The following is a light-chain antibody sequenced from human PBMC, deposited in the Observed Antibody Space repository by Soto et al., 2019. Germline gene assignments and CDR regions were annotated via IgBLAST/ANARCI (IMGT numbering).Light chain of an antibody. CDR3: SSYAGSTRDV. J-gene: IGLJ1*01. CDR1: SKYVGGYNY. V-gene: IGLV2-8*01. CDR2: EVS. Sequence: SALTQAPSPAGAPGQSVPISRTGTSKYVGGYNYVSWYQQHPGKAPKLMIYEVSKRPSGVPDRFSGSKSGNTASLTVSGLQAEDEADYYCSSYAGSTRDVFGTGTKVTVL.